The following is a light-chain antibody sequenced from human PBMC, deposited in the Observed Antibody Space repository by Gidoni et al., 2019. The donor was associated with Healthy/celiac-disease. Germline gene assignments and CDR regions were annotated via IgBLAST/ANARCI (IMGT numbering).Light chain of an antibody. J-gene: IGLJ3*02. Sequence: QSALTQPRSVSGSPGQSVPISCTGTSSDVGGYNYVSWYQQHPGKAPKLMIYDVSKRPSGVPERFSGSKSGNTASLTISGLQAEDEADYYCCSYSGSHPLMCGGGTKLTVL. CDR2: DVS. CDR3: CSYSGSHPLM. CDR1: SSDVGGYNY. V-gene: IGLV2-11*01.